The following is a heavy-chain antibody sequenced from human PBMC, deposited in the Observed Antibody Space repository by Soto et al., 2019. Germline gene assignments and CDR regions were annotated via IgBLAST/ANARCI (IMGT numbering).Heavy chain of an antibody. J-gene: IGHJ6*02. D-gene: IGHD6-19*01. Sequence: QVQLVQSGAEVKKPGASVKVSCKASGDSFSRYAISWERQAPGQGLEWMGGNIPIFGPPNHAQKFQGRVTITADESTSAAYRELSSLKSQPTAVYFCAKATAVAVAGTIHFFSMDAWCQGTTVSV. V-gene: IGHV1-69*01. CDR3: AKATAVAVAGTIHFFSMDA. CDR1: GDSFSRYA. CDR2: NIPIFGPP.